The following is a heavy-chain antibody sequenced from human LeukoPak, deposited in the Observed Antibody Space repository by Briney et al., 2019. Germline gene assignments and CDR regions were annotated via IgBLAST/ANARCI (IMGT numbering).Heavy chain of an antibody. V-gene: IGHV3-23*01. CDR3: AKDLNYGELVDS. D-gene: IGHD4-17*01. J-gene: IGHJ4*02. CDR1: GFTFSSYG. CDR2: ISGSGGST. Sequence: PGGSLRLSCAASGFTFSSYGMSWVRQAPGKGLEWVSAISGSGGSTYYADSVKGRFTISRDNSKNTLYLQMNGLRAEDTAVYYCAKDLNYGELVDSWGKGTLVTVSS.